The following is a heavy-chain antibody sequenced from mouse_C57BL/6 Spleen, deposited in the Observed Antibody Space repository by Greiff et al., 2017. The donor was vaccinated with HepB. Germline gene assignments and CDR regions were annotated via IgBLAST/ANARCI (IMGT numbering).Heavy chain of an antibody. D-gene: IGHD1-1*01. V-gene: IGHV1-81*01. J-gene: IGHJ2*01. Sequence: VQLQQSGAELARPGASVKLSCKASGYTFTSYGISWVKQRTGQGLEWIGEIYPRSGNTYYNEKFKGKATLTADKSSSTAYMELRSLTSEDSAVYFCASPLITTVVVHFDYWGQGTTLTVSS. CDR3: ASPLITTVVVHFDY. CDR2: IYPRSGNT. CDR1: GYTFTSYG.